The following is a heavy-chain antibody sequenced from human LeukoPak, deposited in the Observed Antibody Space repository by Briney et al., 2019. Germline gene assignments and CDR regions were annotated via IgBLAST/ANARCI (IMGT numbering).Heavy chain of an antibody. D-gene: IGHD5-18*01. CDR3: ASEDTPMLY. CDR2: ISHDGSNK. Sequence: GGSLTLAWAASGSRFSGSGKYCGRQAPSKGLEWMALISHDGSNKYYADSVKGRFTISRDNSKNTLYLQMNSLRAEDTAVSYGASEDTPMLYRCQASLVSVSS. V-gene: IGHV3-30*03. J-gene: IGHJ4*02. CDR1: GSRFSGSG.